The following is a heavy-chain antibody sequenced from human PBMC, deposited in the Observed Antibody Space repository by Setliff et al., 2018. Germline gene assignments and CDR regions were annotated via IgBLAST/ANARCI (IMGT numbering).Heavy chain of an antibody. J-gene: IGHJ3*02. V-gene: IGHV5-51*01. CDR3: ARLGAPASHDAFDI. CDR1: GYSFNSYW. Sequence: GESLKISCKGSGYSFNSYWIGWVRQMPGKGLEWMGIINPGDSEARYSPSFQGQVTMSADKSINTAYLQWSSLKASDTAMYYCARLGAPASHDAFDIWGQGTMVTVS. CDR2: INPGDSEA. D-gene: IGHD6-25*01.